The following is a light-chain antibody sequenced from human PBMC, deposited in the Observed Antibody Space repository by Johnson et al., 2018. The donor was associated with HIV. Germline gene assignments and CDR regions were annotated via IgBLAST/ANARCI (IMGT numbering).Light chain of an antibody. V-gene: IGLV1-51*01. Sequence: QSVLTQPPSVSAAPGQKVTISCSGSSSNIGNNYVSWYQQLPGTAPKLLIYDNNKRPSGIPDRFSGSKSGTSATLGITGLQTGDEADYYCGTWDTSLGAQYVFGSGTKVPVL. CDR3: GTWDTSLGAQYV. CDR2: DNN. J-gene: IGLJ1*01. CDR1: SSNIGNNY.